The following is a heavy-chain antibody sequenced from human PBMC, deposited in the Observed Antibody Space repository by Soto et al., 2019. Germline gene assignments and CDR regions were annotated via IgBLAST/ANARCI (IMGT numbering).Heavy chain of an antibody. Sequence: SETLSLTCTVSGGSISSGGYYWSWIRQHPGKGLEWIGYIYYSGSTYYNPSLKSRVTISVDTSKNQFSLKLRSVTAADTAVYYCARANIVATIREDWFDPWGQGTLVTVSS. J-gene: IGHJ5*02. CDR2: IYYSGST. V-gene: IGHV4-31*03. CDR3: ARANIVATIREDWFDP. D-gene: IGHD5-12*01. CDR1: GGSISSGGYY.